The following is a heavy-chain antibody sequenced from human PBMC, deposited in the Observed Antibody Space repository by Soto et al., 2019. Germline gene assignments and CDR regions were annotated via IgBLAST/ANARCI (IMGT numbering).Heavy chain of an antibody. J-gene: IGHJ4*02. CDR2: IYYSGST. D-gene: IGHD5-18*01. CDR1: GGSISSGGYY. V-gene: IGHV4-31*03. Sequence: QVQLQESGPGLVKPSQTLSLTCTVSGGSISSGGYYWSWIRQHPGKGLEWIGYIYYSGSTYYNPXXKRRVTIAVDXXKXQXCLKLSSVTAADTAVYYCARGGGYSYGHDTSLHFDSWGQGTLVTVSS. CDR3: ARGGGYSYGHDTSLHFDS.